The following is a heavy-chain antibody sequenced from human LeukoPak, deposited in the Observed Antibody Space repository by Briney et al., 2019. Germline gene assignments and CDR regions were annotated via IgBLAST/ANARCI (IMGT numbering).Heavy chain of an antibody. CDR2: ISGSGGST. J-gene: IGHJ4*02. CDR3: ASPGGYYYGSVFDY. CDR1: GFAFSSYA. Sequence: GGSLRLSCAASGFAFSSYAMSWVRQAPGKGLEWVSAISGSGGSTYYADSVKGRFTISRDNSKNTPYLQMNSLRAEDTAVYYCASPGGYYYGSVFDYWGQGTLVTVSS. D-gene: IGHD3-10*01. V-gene: IGHV3-23*01.